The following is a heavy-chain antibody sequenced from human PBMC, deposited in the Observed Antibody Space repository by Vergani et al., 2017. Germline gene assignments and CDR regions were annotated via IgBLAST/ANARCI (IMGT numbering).Heavy chain of an antibody. Sequence: QVKLEESGGGVVQPGRSLRLSCADSGFSFGNYAMHWVRQAPGKGLEWVGVISYDGTEKKYADSVNGRFTISRDNSKNTLYLQMNSLRAEDTAVYYCAREYSSTSGRAFDFWGQGTKVTVSS. CDR1: GFSFGNYA. CDR2: ISYDGTEK. CDR3: AREYSSTSGRAFDF. D-gene: IGHD2-2*01. V-gene: IGHV3-30-3*01. J-gene: IGHJ3*01.